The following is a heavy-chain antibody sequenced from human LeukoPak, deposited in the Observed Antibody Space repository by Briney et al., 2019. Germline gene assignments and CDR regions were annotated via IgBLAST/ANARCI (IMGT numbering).Heavy chain of an antibody. D-gene: IGHD4-23*01. CDR2: INTSGST. CDR3: ARGWYGGNPRAGY. V-gene: IGHV4-61*02. CDR1: GGSINSGSYY. J-gene: IGHJ4*02. Sequence: SETLSLTCTVSGGSINSGSYYWSWIRQPAGKGLEWIGRINTSGSTNYNPSLKSRVTISVDTSKNQFSLKLSSVTAADTAVYYCARGWYGGNPRAGYWGQGTLVTVSS.